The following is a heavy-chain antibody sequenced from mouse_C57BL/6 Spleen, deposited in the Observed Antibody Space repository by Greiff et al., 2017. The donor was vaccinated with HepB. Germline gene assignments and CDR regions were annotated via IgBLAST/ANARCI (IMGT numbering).Heavy chain of an antibody. D-gene: IGHD2-5*01. CDR2: IRSKSNNYAT. CDR3: VRQGDSNPYYYAMDY. Sequence: EAGGGLVQPKGSLKLSCAASGFSFNTYAMHWVRQAPGKGLEWVARIRSKSNNYATYYADSVKDRFTISRDDSESMLYLQMNNLKTEDTAMYYCVRQGDSNPYYYAMDYWGQGTSVTVSS. CDR1: GFSFNTYA. J-gene: IGHJ4*01. V-gene: IGHV10-1*01.